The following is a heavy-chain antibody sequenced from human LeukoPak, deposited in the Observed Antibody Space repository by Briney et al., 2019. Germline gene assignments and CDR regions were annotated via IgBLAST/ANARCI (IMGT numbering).Heavy chain of an antibody. CDR1: GGSISSYY. V-gene: IGHV4-59*12. Sequence: SETLSLTCTVSGGSISSYYWSWIRQPPGKGLEWIGFIYYSGSTNYNPSLKSRVTISVDTSKNQFSLKLSSVTAADTAVYYCAINCGGDCYHDYWGQGTLVTVSS. CDR3: AINCGGDCYHDY. J-gene: IGHJ4*02. D-gene: IGHD2-21*02. CDR2: IYYSGST.